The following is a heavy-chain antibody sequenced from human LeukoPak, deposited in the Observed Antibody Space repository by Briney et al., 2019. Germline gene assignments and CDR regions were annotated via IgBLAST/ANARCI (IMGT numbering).Heavy chain of an antibody. J-gene: IGHJ6*03. CDR1: GGSISSYY. CDR2: IYYSGST. Sequence: SETLSLTCTVSGGSISSYYWSWIRQPPGKGLEWIGYIYYSGSTNYNPSLKSRVTISVDTSKNQFSLKLSSVTAADTAVYYCARGRNYYDSSGYYLDYYYYMDVWGKGTTVTISS. CDR3: ARGRNYYDSSGYYLDYYYYMDV. V-gene: IGHV4-59*12. D-gene: IGHD3-22*01.